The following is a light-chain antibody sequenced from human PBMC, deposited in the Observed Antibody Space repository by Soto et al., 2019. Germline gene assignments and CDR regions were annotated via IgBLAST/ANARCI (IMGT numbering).Light chain of an antibody. Sequence: QSALTQPAFVSGSPGQSITISCTGTSSDVDGYNYVSWYQYHPGKAPKLMIYDVNNRPSGVSTRFSGSKSGNTASLTISGLQAEDEADYYCSSFTISRNTVIFGGGTKLTVL. CDR2: DVN. V-gene: IGLV2-14*01. J-gene: IGLJ2*01. CDR1: SSDVDGYNY. CDR3: SSFTISRNTVI.